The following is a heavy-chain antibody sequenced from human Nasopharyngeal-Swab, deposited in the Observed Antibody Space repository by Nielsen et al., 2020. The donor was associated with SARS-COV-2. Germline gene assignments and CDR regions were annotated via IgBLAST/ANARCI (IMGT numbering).Heavy chain of an antibody. D-gene: IGHD6-19*01. CDR2: IKQDGSDK. J-gene: IGHJ6*03. CDR1: GLTFTNSW. CDR3: ARDHGGGTIAEALGPFYYYYYMDV. V-gene: IGHV3-7*01. Sequence: GESLKISCAASGLTFTNSWMSWVRQAPGKRLEWVANIKQDGSDKYYVDSVKGRFTISRDNAKNSLELQMNSLRVEDTAVYYCARDHGGGTIAEALGPFYYYYYMDVWGKGTTVTVSS.